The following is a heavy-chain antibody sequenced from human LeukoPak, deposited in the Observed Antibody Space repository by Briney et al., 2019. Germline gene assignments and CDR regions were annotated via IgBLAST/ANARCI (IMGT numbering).Heavy chain of an antibody. CDR3: ARHRQILYLLAGYFDY. CDR2: INHSGST. J-gene: IGHJ4*02. Sequence: KASETPSLTCAVYGGSFSGYYWSWIRQPPGKGLEWIGEINHSGSTNYNPSLKSRVTISVDTSKNQFSLKLSSVTAADTAVYYCARHRQILYLLAGYFDYWGQGTLVTVSS. V-gene: IGHV4-34*01. CDR1: GGSFSGYY. D-gene: IGHD2-8*01.